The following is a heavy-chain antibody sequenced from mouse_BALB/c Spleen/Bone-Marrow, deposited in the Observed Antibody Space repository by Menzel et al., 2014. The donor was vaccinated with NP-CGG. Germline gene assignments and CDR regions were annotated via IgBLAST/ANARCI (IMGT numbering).Heavy chain of an antibody. CDR3: ARQNGNYGYYYAMDY. CDR1: GFTFSSYG. CDR2: ISGGGSYT. D-gene: IGHD2-1*01. Sequence: EVKLMESGGGLVKPGGSLKLSCAASGFTFSSYGMSWVRQTPEKRLEWVATISGGGSYTYYPDSVKGRFTISRDNAKNNLYLQMSSLRSEDTALYYCARQNGNYGYYYAMDYWGQGTSVTVS. V-gene: IGHV5-9-2*01. J-gene: IGHJ4*01.